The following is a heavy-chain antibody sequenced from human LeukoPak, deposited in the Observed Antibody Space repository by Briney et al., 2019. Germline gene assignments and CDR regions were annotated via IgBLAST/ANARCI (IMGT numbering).Heavy chain of an antibody. V-gene: IGHV3-66*01. D-gene: IGHD4-17*01. J-gene: IGHJ4*02. CDR3: ARGGITDYGDYSSFDY. CDR2: ISTGGGT. CDR1: GFSVSNYY. Sequence: GGSLRLSCVASGFSVSNYYMSWVRQAPGKGLEWVSVISTGGGTSYTDSVKGRFTFSRDNSKNTLFLQMNSLRAEDTGVYYCARGGITDYGDYSSFDYWGQGTLPTVSS.